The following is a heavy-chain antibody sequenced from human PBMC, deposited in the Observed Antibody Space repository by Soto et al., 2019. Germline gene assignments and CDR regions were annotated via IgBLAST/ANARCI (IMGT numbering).Heavy chain of an antibody. D-gene: IGHD6-13*01. Sequence: QVQLVQSGAEVKKPGSSVKVSCKASGGTFSSYAISWVRQAPGQGLEWMGGIIPIFGTANYAQKFQGRVRIPADESTSTAYMELSSLRSEDTAVYYCARLHPPRGVAAAVGGWFDPWGQGTLVTVSS. CDR1: GGTFSSYA. CDR3: ARLHPPRGVAAAVGGWFDP. J-gene: IGHJ5*02. CDR2: IIPIFGTA. V-gene: IGHV1-69*01.